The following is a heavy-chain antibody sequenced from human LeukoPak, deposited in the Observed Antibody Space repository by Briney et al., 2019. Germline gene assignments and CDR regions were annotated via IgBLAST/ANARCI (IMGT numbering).Heavy chain of an antibody. J-gene: IGHJ6*03. CDR3: AKNGDRGAYCTGGTCYPYFYYYMDA. CDR1: GFTFSSYW. CDR2: IRYDGSNK. V-gene: IGHV3-30*02. D-gene: IGHD2-15*01. Sequence: GGSLRLSCAASGFTFSSYWMSWVRQAPGKGLEWVAFIRYDGSNKYYADSVKGRFTISRDNSKNTLYLQMNSLRAEDTAIYYCAKNGDRGAYCTGGTCYPYFYYYMDAWGKGTTVTI.